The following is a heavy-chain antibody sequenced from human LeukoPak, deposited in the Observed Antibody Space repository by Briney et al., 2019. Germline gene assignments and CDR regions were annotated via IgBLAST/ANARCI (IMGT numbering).Heavy chain of an antibody. J-gene: IGHJ4*02. CDR2: ISSSGSTI. CDR1: GFTFSSYE. Sequence: GGSLRLSCAASGFTFSSYEMNWVRPAPGKGLAWVSYISSSGSTIYYADSVRGRFTISRDNAKNSLYLQMNSLRAEDTAVYYCARGLDYYGSGPARLWGQGTLVTVSS. V-gene: IGHV3-48*03. D-gene: IGHD3-10*01. CDR3: ARGLDYYGSGPARL.